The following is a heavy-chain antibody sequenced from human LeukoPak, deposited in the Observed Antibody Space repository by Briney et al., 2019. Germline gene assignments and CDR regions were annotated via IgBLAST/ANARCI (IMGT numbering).Heavy chain of an antibody. CDR1: GGSIGSSSYY. CDR3: ARPFHSAMVLDAFDI. V-gene: IGHV4-39*01. D-gene: IGHD5-18*01. Sequence: SETLSLTCTVSGGSIGSSSYYWGWSRQPPGKGLEWIGSIYFSGSTYYNPSLKSRVTISVDTSKNQFSLKLSSVTAADTAVYYCARPFHSAMVLDAFDIWGQGTMITVSS. CDR2: IYFSGST. J-gene: IGHJ3*02.